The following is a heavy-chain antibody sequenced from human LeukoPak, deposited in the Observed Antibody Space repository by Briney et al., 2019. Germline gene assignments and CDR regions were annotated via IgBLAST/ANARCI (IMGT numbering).Heavy chain of an antibody. CDR2: ISGSGGST. Sequence: GGTLRLPSAASGVTFSSYGMSWVGQAPGKGLEWVSAISGSGGSTYYADSVKGRFTISRDNSKNTLYLQMNSLRAEDTAVYYCAKGSGSYYSPYYYYDYMDVWGKGTTVTVSS. D-gene: IGHD3-10*01. J-gene: IGHJ6*03. CDR3: AKGSGSYYSPYYYYDYMDV. CDR1: GVTFSSYG. V-gene: IGHV3-23*01.